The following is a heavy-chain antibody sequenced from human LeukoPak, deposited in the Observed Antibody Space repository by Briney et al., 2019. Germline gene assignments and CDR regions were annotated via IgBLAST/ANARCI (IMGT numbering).Heavy chain of an antibody. J-gene: IGHJ4*02. V-gene: IGHV3-66*01. D-gene: IGHD1-26*01. CDR2: IYTSGIT. Sequence: TGGSLRLSCAVSGFTVSSNFMSWVRQAPGKGPEWVSVIYTSGITYYADSVRGRFTISRDNSKTTLYLQMDSLTAEDTAVYYCAREDAGGTYSFDYWGQGTLVTVSS. CDR3: AREDAGGTYSFDY. CDR1: GFTVSSNF.